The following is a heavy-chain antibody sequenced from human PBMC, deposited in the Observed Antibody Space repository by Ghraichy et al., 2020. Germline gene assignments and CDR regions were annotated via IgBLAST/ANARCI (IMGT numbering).Heavy chain of an antibody. J-gene: IGHJ4*02. V-gene: IGHV3-53*01. Sequence: GGSLRLSCAASGVTVSSNYMNWVRPAPGKGLEWVSVIYSGGDTYYADSVKGRFTISRDNSKNTLYLQMNNLRAEDTAVYHCTRDDTYYFDYWGQGTLVTVSS. CDR2: IYSGGDT. CDR1: GVTVSSNY. CDR3: TRDDTYYFDY.